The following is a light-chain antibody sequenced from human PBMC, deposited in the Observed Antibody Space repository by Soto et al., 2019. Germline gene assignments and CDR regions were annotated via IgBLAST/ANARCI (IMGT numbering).Light chain of an antibody. CDR1: QSISSW. V-gene: IGKV1-12*01. J-gene: IGKJ4*01. CDR2: AAS. Sequence: TCRASQSISSWLAWYQQKPGRAPNLLIYAASTLQSGVPSRFSGGGSGTDITLTCGRLLPEDFATYYFQLLSESTGTFGGGTKVDIK. CDR3: QLLSESTGT.